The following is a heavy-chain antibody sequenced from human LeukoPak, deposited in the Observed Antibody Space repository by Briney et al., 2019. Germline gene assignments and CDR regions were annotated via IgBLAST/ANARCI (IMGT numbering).Heavy chain of an antibody. CDR1: GFTFSSYW. CDR3: AREKVVVRGGPFDY. Sequence: GSLRLSCAASGFTFSSYWMHWVRQAPGKGLAWVSRISGDESSTSYADSVKGRFTISRDNAKNTLFLQMNSLRAEDTAVYYCAREKVVVRGGPFDYWGQGTLVTVSS. D-gene: IGHD3-10*01. V-gene: IGHV3-74*01. CDR2: ISGDESST. J-gene: IGHJ4*02.